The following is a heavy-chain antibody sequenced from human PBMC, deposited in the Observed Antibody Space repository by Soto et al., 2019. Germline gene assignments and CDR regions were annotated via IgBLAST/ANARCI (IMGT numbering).Heavy chain of an antibody. CDR1: GYSFTSYY. V-gene: IGHV1-46*01. CDR3: ARAPSSNYDSSGPTHFDY. Sequence: SVKVSCKSSGYSFTSYYMHWVRQAPGQGLEWMGIINPSGGSTSYAQKFQGRVTMTRDTSTSTVYMELSSLRSEDTAVYYCARAPSSNYDSSGPTHFDYWGQGTLVTVSS. D-gene: IGHD3-22*01. CDR2: INPSGGST. J-gene: IGHJ4*02.